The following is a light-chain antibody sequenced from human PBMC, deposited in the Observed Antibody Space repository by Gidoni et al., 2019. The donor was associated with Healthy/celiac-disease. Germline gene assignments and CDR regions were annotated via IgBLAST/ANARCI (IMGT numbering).Light chain of an antibody. Sequence: DTVLTHSPGTLSLSPGERATLSCRASQSVSSNYLAWYQQKPGQAPRLLIYGASSRATGIPDRFSGSGSGTDFTLTISRLEPEDFAVYYCQQYGSSLYTFGQGTQAGDQT. CDR3: QQYGSSLYT. V-gene: IGKV3-20*01. CDR1: QSVSSNY. J-gene: IGKJ2*01. CDR2: GAS.